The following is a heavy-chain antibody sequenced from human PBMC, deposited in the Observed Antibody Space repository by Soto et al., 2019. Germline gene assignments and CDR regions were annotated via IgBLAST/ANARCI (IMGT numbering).Heavy chain of an antibody. CDR2: ISYDGSNK. CDR1: GFTFSSYG. D-gene: IGHD3-9*01. J-gene: IGHJ4*02. V-gene: IGHV3-30*18. Sequence: GGSLRLSCAASGFTFSSYGMHWVRQAPGKGLEWVVVISYDGSNKYYADSVKGRFTISRDNSKNTLYLQMNSLRAEDTAVYYCAKIYGRYFDWFDYWGQGTLVTVSS. CDR3: AKIYGRYFDWFDY.